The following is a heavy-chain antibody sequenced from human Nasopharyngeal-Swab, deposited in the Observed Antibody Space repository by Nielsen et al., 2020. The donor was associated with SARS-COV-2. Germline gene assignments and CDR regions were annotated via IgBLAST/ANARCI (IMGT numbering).Heavy chain of an antibody. CDR3: ATRSASWNRGDY. CDR1: GFTFSSYN. J-gene: IGHJ4*02. CDR2: INTGSSSI. V-gene: IGHV3-48*02. Sequence: GESLKISCAASGFTFSSYNMNWVRQAPGKGLEWVSYINTGSSSIYYADSVKGRFTISRDNAKNSLYLQMNSLRDEDTAVYYCATRSASWNRGDYWGQGTLVTVSS. D-gene: IGHD1/OR15-1a*01.